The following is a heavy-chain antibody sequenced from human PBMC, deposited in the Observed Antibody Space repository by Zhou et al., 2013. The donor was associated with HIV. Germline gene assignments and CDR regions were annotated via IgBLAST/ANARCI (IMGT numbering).Heavy chain of an antibody. Sequence: QVQLVQSGAEVKKPGASVKVSCKASGYTFTTYSLHWVRQAPGQGLEWMGGFDPEDIMTVYAQKFEGRVTLTQDASSDTAYMSMSGLTSDDTAVYYCARLFFDRFDYWGQGTLVTVSS. CDR3: ARLFFDRFDY. D-gene: IGHD2-21*01. V-gene: IGHV1-24*01. J-gene: IGHJ4*02. CDR2: FDPEDIMT. CDR1: GYTFTTYS.